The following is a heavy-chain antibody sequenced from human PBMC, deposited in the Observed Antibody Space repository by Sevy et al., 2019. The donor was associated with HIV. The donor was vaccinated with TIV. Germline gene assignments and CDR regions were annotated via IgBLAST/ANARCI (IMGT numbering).Heavy chain of an antibody. Sequence: ASVKVSCKASGYTFTGYYMHWVRQAPGQGLEWMGWINPNSGGTNYAQTFQGRVTMTRDTSISTAYMELSRLRSDDTAVYYCATLYTYYDFWSGSTLCGMDVWGQGTTVTVSS. D-gene: IGHD3-3*01. CDR3: ATLYTYYDFWSGSTLCGMDV. CDR2: INPNSGGT. CDR1: GYTFTGYY. J-gene: IGHJ6*02. V-gene: IGHV1-2*02.